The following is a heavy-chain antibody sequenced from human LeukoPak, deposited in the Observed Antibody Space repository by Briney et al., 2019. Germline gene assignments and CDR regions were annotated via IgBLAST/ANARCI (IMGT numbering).Heavy chain of an antibody. J-gene: IGHJ6*02. CDR1: GFTFTSSA. D-gene: IGHD3-22*01. Sequence: SVKVSCKASGFTFTSSAMQWVRQARGQRLEWIGWIVVGSGNTNYAQKFQERVTITRDMSTSTVYMDLSSQRSEDTAVYYCAAASNYYDRSNYYSYAMDVWGQGTTVTVSS. CDR2: IVVGSGNT. V-gene: IGHV1-58*02. CDR3: AAASNYYDRSNYYSYAMDV.